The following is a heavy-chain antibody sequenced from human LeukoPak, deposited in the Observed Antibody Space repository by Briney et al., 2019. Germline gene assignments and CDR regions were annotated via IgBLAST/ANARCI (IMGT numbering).Heavy chain of an antibody. CDR2: IIPIFGTA. V-gene: IGHV1-69*05. J-gene: IGHJ6*03. CDR1: GGTFSSYA. Sequence: ASVKVSCKASGGTFSSYAISWVRQAPGQGLEWMGGIIPIFGTANYAQKFQGRVTITTDESTSTAYMELSRLRSDDTAVYYCARGGGSWLYYYYYMDVWGKGTTVTVSS. D-gene: IGHD6-13*01. CDR3: ARGGGSWLYYYYYMDV.